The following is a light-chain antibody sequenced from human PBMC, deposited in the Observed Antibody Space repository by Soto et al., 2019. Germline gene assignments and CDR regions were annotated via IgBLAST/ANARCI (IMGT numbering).Light chain of an antibody. V-gene: IGKV2-28*01. Sequence: DIVMTESPLSLPVTPGEPASISCRTSQSLRHSNGYNYLDWYLQKPGQSPQLLIYLGSNRASGVPDRLSGSGSGTDFTLKISRVGGEDVGVYYWLLALGTPLWVFGQGNKV. CDR2: LGS. CDR1: QSLRHSNGYNY. CDR3: LLALGTPLWV. J-gene: IGKJ1*01.